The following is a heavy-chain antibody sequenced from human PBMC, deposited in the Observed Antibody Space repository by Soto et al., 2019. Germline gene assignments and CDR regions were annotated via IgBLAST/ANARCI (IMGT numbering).Heavy chain of an antibody. CDR1: GFSLNNARMG. J-gene: IGHJ4*02. CDR3: ARRVGTNPPDYFDY. D-gene: IGHD1-26*01. Sequence: QVTLKESGPVLVRPTETLTLTCTVSGFSLNNARMGVSWIRQPPGTALEWLAHIFSNDETPSSTSLKSRLTIAKDTSKSQVVLTVTNMDAVDTATYYCARRVGTNPPDYFDYWGQGTLVTVSS. V-gene: IGHV2-26*01. CDR2: IFSNDET.